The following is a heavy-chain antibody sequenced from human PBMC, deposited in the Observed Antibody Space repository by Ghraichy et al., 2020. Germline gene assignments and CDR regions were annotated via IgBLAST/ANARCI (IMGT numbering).Heavy chain of an antibody. CDR2: IYYSGST. J-gene: IGHJ6*02. Sequence: SQTLSLTCTVSGGSISSGDYYWSWIRQPPGKGLEWIGYIYYSGSTYYNPSLKSRVTISVDTSKNQFSLKLSSVTAADTAVYYCARGITGDPGYYGMDVWGQGTTVTVSS. D-gene: IGHD7-27*01. V-gene: IGHV4-30-4*01. CDR1: GGSISSGDYY. CDR3: ARGITGDPGYYGMDV.